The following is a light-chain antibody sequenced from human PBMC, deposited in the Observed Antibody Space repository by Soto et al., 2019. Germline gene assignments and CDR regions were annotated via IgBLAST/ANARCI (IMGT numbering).Light chain of an antibody. CDR3: QHYGSSPWT. CDR2: GAS. Sequence: EIVLTQSPGTLSLSPGERATLSCRASQSVSNNFLAWYQQKPGQAPRLVIYGASSRATGIPDRFSGSGSGTDFTLTIGRLEPEDFAVYYCQHYGSSPWTFGQGTKVEIK. V-gene: IGKV3-20*01. CDR1: QSVSNNF. J-gene: IGKJ1*01.